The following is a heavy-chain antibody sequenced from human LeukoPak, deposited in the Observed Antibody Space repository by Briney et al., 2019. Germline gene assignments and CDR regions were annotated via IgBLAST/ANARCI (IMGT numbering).Heavy chain of an antibody. D-gene: IGHD3-3*01. J-gene: IGHJ4*02. CDR1: GFTFSSYA. Sequence: GGSLRLSCAASGFTFSSYAMSWVRQAPGKGLEWVSAISGSGGSTYYADSVKGRFTISRDNSKNTLYLQMNSLKTEDTAVYYCTTDYLLEWLFDYWGQGTLVTVSS. V-gene: IGHV3-23*01. CDR2: ISGSGGST. CDR3: TTDYLLEWLFDY.